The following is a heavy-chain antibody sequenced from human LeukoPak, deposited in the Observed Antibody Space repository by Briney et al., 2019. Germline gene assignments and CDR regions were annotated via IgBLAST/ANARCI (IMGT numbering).Heavy chain of an antibody. Sequence: ASVKVSCKASGGTFSSYAISWVRQAPGQGLEWVGGIIPIFGTANYAQTLQGRVTITADESTSTAYMELSSLRSEDTAVYYCARDGGRGYDILTGYYSDGAWFDPWGQGTLVTVSS. CDR2: IIPIFGTA. V-gene: IGHV1-69*13. CDR1: GGTFSSYA. J-gene: IGHJ5*02. CDR3: ARDGGRGYDILTGYYSDGAWFDP. D-gene: IGHD3-9*01.